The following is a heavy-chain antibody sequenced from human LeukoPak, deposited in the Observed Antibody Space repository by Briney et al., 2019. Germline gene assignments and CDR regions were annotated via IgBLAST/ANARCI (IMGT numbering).Heavy chain of an antibody. D-gene: IGHD3-10*01. CDR1: GGSISSYY. Sequence: SETLSLTCTVSGGSISSYYWSWIRQPPGKGLEWIGEINHSGSTNYNPSLKSRVTISVDTSKNQFSLKLSSVTAADTAVYYCARREVRGKVRDYWGQGTLVTVSS. J-gene: IGHJ4*02. CDR2: INHSGST. CDR3: ARREVRGKVRDY. V-gene: IGHV4-34*01.